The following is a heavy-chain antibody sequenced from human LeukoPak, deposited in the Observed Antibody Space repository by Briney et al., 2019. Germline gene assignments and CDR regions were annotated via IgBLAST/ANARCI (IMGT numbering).Heavy chain of an antibody. CDR2: IRSKAYGGTT. CDR3: TREVGDYGGNSFDY. CDR1: GFTFGDYA. V-gene: IGHV3-49*04. D-gene: IGHD4-23*01. J-gene: IGHJ4*02. Sequence: PGGSLRLSCTASGFTFGDYAMSWVRQAPGKGLEWVGFIRSKAYGGTTEYAASVKGRFTISRDDSKSIAYLQMNSLKTEDTAVYYCTREVGDYGGNSFDYWGQGTLVTVSS.